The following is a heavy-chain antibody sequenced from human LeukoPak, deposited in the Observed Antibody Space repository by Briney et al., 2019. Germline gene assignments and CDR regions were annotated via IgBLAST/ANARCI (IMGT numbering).Heavy chain of an antibody. D-gene: IGHD4-17*01. CDR3: AKDPNPYGDYFDY. J-gene: IGHJ4*02. CDR1: GFTFSSYA. V-gene: IGHV3-23*01. Sequence: GGSLRLSCAASGFTFSSYAMSWVRQAPGKGLEWDSAISGSGGSTYYADSVKGRFTISRDNSKNTLYLQMNSLRAEDTAVYYCAKDPNPYGDYFDYWGQGTLVTVSS. CDR2: ISGSGGST.